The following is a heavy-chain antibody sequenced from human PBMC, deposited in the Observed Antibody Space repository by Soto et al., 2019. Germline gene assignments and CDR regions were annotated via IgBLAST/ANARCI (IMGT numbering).Heavy chain of an antibody. Sequence: ESGGGVVQPGRSLRLSCAASGFTFSSYGMHWVRQAPGKGLEWVAVISYDGSNKYYADSVKGRFTISRDNSKNTLYLQMNSLRAEDTAVYYCAKDWNSIVVVPAAAYYYYYMDVWGKGTTVTVSS. CDR1: GFTFSSYG. CDR2: ISYDGSNK. J-gene: IGHJ6*03. CDR3: AKDWNSIVVVPAAAYYYYYMDV. V-gene: IGHV3-30*18. D-gene: IGHD2-2*01.